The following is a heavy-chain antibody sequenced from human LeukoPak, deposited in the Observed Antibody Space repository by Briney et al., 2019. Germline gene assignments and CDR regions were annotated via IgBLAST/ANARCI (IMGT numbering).Heavy chain of an antibody. D-gene: IGHD3-22*01. CDR2: IIPILGIA. V-gene: IGHV1-69*10. J-gene: IGHJ5*02. Sequence: PEASVTVSCKASGGTFSSYAISWVRQAPGQGLEWMGRIIPILGIANYAQKFQGRVTITADKSTSTAYMELSSLRSEDTAVYYCASTNYYDSSGYYSRFDPWGQGTLVTVSS. CDR1: GGTFSSYA. CDR3: ASTNYYDSSGYYSRFDP.